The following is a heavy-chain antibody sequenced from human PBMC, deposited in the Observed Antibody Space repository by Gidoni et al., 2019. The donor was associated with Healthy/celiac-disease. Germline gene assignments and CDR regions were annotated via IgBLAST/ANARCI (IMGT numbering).Heavy chain of an antibody. J-gene: IGHJ6*03. V-gene: IGHV3-15*07. D-gene: IGHD2-15*01. CDR2: MKSKTDGGTT. Sequence: EVQLVESGGGLVKPGGSLRLPCAASGFTFSNAWMNWVRQAPGKGLEWCGRMKSKTDGGTTEYAAPVKGRFTISRDDSKNTLYLQMNSLKTEDTAVYYCTTEIGCSGGSCYRYYYYYMDVWGKGTTVTVSS. CDR1: GFTFSNAW. CDR3: TTEIGCSGGSCYRYYYYYMDV.